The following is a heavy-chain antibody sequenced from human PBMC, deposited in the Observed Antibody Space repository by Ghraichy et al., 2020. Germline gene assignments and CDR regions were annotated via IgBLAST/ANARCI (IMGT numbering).Heavy chain of an antibody. D-gene: IGHD3-10*01. CDR3: TRDRGEY. V-gene: IGHV3-7*01. CDR2: IKQDGSEK. Sequence: GESLNISCVASGFTFSSYWMTWVRQAPGKGLEWVANIKQDGSEKYYVDSVKGRFTISRDNSNNSLYLQMSSLRAEDTAVYYCTRDRGEYWGQGTLVTVSS. J-gene: IGHJ4*02. CDR1: GFTFSSYW.